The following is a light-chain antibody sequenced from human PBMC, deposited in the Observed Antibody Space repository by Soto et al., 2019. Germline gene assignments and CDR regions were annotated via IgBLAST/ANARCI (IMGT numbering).Light chain of an antibody. V-gene: IGKV1-5*03. J-gene: IGKJ1*01. CDR1: QSISTW. CDR3: QQYNSYSRT. Sequence: DIQMTQSPSTLSASVGDRVTITCRANQSISTWLAWYQQEPGKAPKLLIYRASHLDSGVPSRFSGSGSGTEFTLTNSSLQPDDFATYYCQQYNSYSRTFGQGTKVEIK. CDR2: RAS.